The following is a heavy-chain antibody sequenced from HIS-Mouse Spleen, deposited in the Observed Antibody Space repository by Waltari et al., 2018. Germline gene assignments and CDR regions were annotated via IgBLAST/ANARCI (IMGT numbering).Heavy chain of an antibody. CDR1: GFPFSSSA. J-gene: IGHJ4*02. Sequence: EVQLLESGGGLVQAGGSLRLSCAASGFPFSSSAIRWGRQAPGKGLEWVSAISGSGGSTYYADSVKGRFTISRDNSKNTLYLQMNSLRAEDTAVYYCAKDRQWLVRIYFDYWGQGTLVTVSS. D-gene: IGHD6-19*01. CDR2: ISGSGGST. CDR3: AKDRQWLVRIYFDY. V-gene: IGHV3-23*01.